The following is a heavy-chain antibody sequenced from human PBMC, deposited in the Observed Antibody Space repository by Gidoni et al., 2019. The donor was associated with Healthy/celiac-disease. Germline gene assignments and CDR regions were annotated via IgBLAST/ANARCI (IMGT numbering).Heavy chain of an antibody. CDR2: IIPILGIA. CDR3: ALGFDP. J-gene: IGHJ5*02. V-gene: IGHV1-69*02. CDR1: GGTFSSYT. D-gene: IGHD1-26*01. Sequence: VQLVHSGAEVQKPVPALKVSCQASGGTFSSYTISWLRQAPGQGLALMGRIIPILGIANYAKKFQGRVTMTADKSTSTAYMELSSLRSEDTAVYYCALGFDPWGQGTLVTVSS.